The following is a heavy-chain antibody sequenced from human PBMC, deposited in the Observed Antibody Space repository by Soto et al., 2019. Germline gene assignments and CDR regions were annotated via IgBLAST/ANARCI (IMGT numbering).Heavy chain of an antibody. D-gene: IGHD6-19*01. J-gene: IGHJ4*02. CDR2: ISYDGSKT. CDR3: AKDPSGGPSVADY. CDR1: GFTFSGYG. V-gene: IGHV3-30*18. Sequence: GVSLRLSCAASGFTFSGYGMHWGRQGPGKGLEWVALISYDGSKTYYADSVKGRLTVSRENSKSTLNLKMSSLRPEDTAVYYCAKDPSGGPSVADYWRQGTLVTVSS.